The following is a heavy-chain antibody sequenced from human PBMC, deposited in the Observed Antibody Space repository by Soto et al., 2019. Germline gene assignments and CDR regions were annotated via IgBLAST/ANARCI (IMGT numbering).Heavy chain of an antibody. CDR2: IWYDGSNK. D-gene: IGHD2-15*01. V-gene: IGHV3-33*01. J-gene: IGHJ5*02. CDR1: GFTFSSYG. Sequence: QVQLVESGGGVVQPGRSLRLSCAASGFTFSSYGMHWVRQAPGKGLEWVAVIWYDGSNKYYADSVKGRFTISRDNSKNTLYLQMNSLRAGGTAVYYCPRDESVVVAAGFDPWGQGTLVTVS. CDR3: PRDESVVVAAGFDP.